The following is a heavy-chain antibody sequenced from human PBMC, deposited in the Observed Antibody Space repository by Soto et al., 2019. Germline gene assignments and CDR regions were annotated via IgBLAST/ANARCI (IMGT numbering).Heavy chain of an antibody. CDR2: IPYDGSHQ. CDR3: AKLRVLEWEVQESDY. Sequence: QVHLVESGGGVVQPGRSLRLSCAASGFTFSSHGMHWIRQASGKGLEWVAVIPYDGSHQYYADSVKGRFSISRDNSKNTLYLQMNSLRAEDTAVYYCAKLRVLEWEVQESDYWGQGTLVSVSS. V-gene: IGHV3-30*18. J-gene: IGHJ4*02. CDR1: GFTFSSHG. D-gene: IGHD3-3*01.